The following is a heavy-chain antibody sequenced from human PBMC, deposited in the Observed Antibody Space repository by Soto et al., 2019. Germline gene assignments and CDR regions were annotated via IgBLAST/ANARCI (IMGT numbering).Heavy chain of an antibody. J-gene: IGHJ6*02. V-gene: IGHV4-39*01. CDR2: IYYSGST. CDR1: GGSISSSSYY. Sequence: SETLSLTCTVSGGSISSSSYYWGWIRQPPGKGLEWIGSIYYSGSTYYNPSLKSRVTISVDTSKNQFSLKLSSVTAADTAVYYCARHAGYYCGMDVWGQGTTVTVSS. CDR3: ARHAGYYCGMDV.